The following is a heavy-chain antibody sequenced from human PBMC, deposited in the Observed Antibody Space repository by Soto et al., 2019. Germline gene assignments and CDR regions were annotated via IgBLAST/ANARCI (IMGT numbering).Heavy chain of an antibody. D-gene: IGHD1-1*01. J-gene: IGHJ6*02. CDR2: INSDGSST. CDR3: AREVLNSPSYGMHV. CDR1: VFTFSSYW. V-gene: IGHV3-74*01. Sequence: VGSLRLSCAASVFTFSSYWMHCVRQAPGKGLVWVSRINSDGSSTSYADSVKGRFTISRDNAKNTLYLQMNSLRAEDTAVYYCAREVLNSPSYGMHVWGQATTVTVSS.